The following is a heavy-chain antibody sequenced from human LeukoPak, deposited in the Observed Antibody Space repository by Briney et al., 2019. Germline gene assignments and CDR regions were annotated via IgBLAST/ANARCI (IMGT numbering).Heavy chain of an antibody. CDR1: GYTFTSYG. Sequence: ASVKVSCKASGYTFTSYGISWVRQAPGQGRECMGWISAYNGNTKYAQKLQGRVTMTTDTSTSKAYMELRSLRSDDTAVYYCARDLWEWELPVPEPFDPWGQGTLVTVSS. CDR3: ARDLWEWELPVPEPFDP. CDR2: ISAYNGNT. V-gene: IGHV1-18*01. J-gene: IGHJ5*02. D-gene: IGHD1-26*01.